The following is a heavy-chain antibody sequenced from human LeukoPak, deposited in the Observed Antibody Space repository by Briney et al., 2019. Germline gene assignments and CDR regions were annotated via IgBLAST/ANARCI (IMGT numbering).Heavy chain of an antibody. V-gene: IGHV4-39*01. CDR1: GGSINSKDHF. J-gene: IGHJ5*02. CDR3: ARGVGYYGSGSYYRVGRDWFDP. CDR2: IYYSGST. D-gene: IGHD3-10*01. Sequence: PSETLFLTCTVSGGSINSKDHFWGWVRQPPGKGLEWIGTIYYSGSTYHNPSLKSRVTISVDTSKNQFSLKLSSVTAADTAVYYCARGVGYYGSGSYYRVGRDWFDPWGQGTLVTVSS.